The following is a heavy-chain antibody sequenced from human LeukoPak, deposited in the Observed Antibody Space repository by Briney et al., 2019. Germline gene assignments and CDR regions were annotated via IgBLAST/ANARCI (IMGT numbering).Heavy chain of an antibody. D-gene: IGHD2-21*02. CDR1: GFTFSSYA. CDR2: ISYDGSNK. CDR3: AKGTLPTYDY. Sequence: GRSLRLSCAASGFTFSSYAMHWVRQAPGKGLEWVAVISYDGSNKYYADSVKGRFTISRDNSKNTLYLQMNSLRAEDTAVYYCAKGTLPTYDYWGQGTLVTVSS. V-gene: IGHV3-30*04. J-gene: IGHJ4*02.